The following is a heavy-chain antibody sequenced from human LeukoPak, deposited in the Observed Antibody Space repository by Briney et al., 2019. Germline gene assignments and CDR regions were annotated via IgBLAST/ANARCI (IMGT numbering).Heavy chain of an antibody. CDR2: ISYDGSNK. D-gene: IGHD1-14*01. CDR1: GFTFSSYA. CDR3: AGMKRNPGDY. J-gene: IGHJ4*02. V-gene: IGHV3-30-3*01. Sequence: PGGSLRLSCAASGFTFSSYAMHWVRQAPGKGLEWVAVISYDGSNKYYTDSVKGRFTISRDNSKNTLYLQMNSLRAEDTAVYYCAGMKRNPGDYWGQGTLVTVSS.